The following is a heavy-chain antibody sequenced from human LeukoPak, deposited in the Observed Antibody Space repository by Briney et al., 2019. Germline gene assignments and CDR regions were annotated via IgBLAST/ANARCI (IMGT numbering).Heavy chain of an antibody. CDR2: SNSDGIIT. J-gene: IGHJ4*02. D-gene: IGHD3-10*01. CDR3: ARDLHYGTGSYPLY. V-gene: IGHV3-74*01. CDR1: GFTFSDYW. Sequence: GGSLRLSCVTSGFTFSDYWMHWVRHAPGKGLVWVARSNSDGIITSYADSVKGRFTISRDNAKNTLYLQMNTLRVEDTAVYYCARDLHYGTGSYPLYWGQGTLVTVSS.